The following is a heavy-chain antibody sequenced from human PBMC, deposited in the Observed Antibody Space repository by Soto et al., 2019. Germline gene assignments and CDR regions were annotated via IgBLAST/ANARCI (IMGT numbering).Heavy chain of an antibody. CDR2: VDPEDGET. J-gene: IGHJ6*02. CDR3: ARDMVRGVLYYYYGMDV. D-gene: IGHD3-10*01. CDR1: GYTFTDYY. V-gene: IGHV1-69-2*01. Sequence: ASVKVSCKVSGYTFTDYYMHWVQQAPGKGLEWMGLVDPEDGETIYAEKFQGRVTITADTSTDTAYMELSSLRSEDTAVYYCARDMVRGVLYYYYGMDVWGQGTTVTVSS.